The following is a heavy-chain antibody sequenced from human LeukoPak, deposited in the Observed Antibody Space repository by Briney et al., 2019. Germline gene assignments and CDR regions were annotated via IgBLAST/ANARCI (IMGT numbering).Heavy chain of an antibody. CDR1: GGSISSGGYS. CDR3: ARRVVPAATFDY. V-gene: IGHV4-30-2*01. Sequence: SQTLSLTCAVSGGSISSGGYSWSWIPQPPGKGLEWIGYIYHSGSTYYNPSRKSRITITVDSSKNQFSLKLSSVTAADTAVYYGARRVVPAATFDYWGQGTLVTVSS. CDR2: IYHSGST. D-gene: IGHD2-2*01. J-gene: IGHJ4*02.